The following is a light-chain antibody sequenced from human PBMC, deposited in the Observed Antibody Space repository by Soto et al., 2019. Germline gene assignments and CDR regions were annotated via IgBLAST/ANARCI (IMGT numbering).Light chain of an antibody. CDR1: SSDVGSYNL. CDR2: EGS. CDR3: CSYAGSSTLV. V-gene: IGLV2-23*01. J-gene: IGLJ3*02. Sequence: QSVLTQPASVSGSPGQSITFSCTGTSSDVGSYNLVSWYQQYPGKAPKLMIYEGSKRPSGVSNRFSGSKSGNTASLTISGLQAEDEADYYCCSYAGSSTLVFGGGTKLTVL.